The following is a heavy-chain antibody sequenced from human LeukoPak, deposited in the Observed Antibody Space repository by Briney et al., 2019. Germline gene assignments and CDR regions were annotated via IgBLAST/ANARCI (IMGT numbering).Heavy chain of an antibody. D-gene: IGHD6-25*01. V-gene: IGHV1-69*04. J-gene: IGHJ6*02. CDR2: IIPILGIA. CDR3: ARDQRYYYGMDV. Sequence: SVKVSFKASGGTFSSYAISWVRQAPGQGLEWMGRIIPILGIANYAQEFQGRVTITADKSTSTAYMELSSLRSEDTAVYYCARDQRYYYGMDVWGQGTTVTVSS. CDR1: GGTFSSYA.